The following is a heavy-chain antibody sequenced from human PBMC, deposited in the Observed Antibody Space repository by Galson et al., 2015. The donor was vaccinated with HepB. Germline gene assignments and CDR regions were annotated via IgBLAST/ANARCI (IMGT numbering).Heavy chain of an antibody. CDR1: GFTFSSYS. CDR3: ARAHVWELLSSPHYYYYGMDV. CDR2: ISSSSSYI. V-gene: IGHV3-21*01. J-gene: IGHJ6*02. Sequence: SLRLSCAASGFTFSSYSMNWVRQAPGKGLEWVSSISSSSSYIYYADSVKGRFTISRDNAKNSLYLQMNSLRAEDTAVYYCARAHVWELLSSPHYYYYGMDVWGQGTTVTVSS. D-gene: IGHD1-26*01.